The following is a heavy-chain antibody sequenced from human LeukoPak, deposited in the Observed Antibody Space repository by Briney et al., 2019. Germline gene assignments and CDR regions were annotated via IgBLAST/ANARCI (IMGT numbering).Heavy chain of an antibody. CDR3: ARGYMSLYYFDY. J-gene: IGHJ4*02. V-gene: IGHV4-59*01. D-gene: IGHD5-24*01. Sequence: SETLSLTCTVSGGSISSYYWSWIRQPPGKGLEWIGYIYYSGSTNYNPSLKSRVTIPVDTSKNQFSLKLSSVTAADTAVYYCARGYMSLYYFDYWGQGTLVTVSS. CDR1: GGSISSYY. CDR2: IYYSGST.